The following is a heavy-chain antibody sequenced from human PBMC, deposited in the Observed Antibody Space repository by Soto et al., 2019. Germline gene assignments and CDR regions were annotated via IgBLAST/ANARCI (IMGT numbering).Heavy chain of an antibody. D-gene: IGHD2-2*01. J-gene: IGHJ4*02. CDR2: ISKNGDEE. CDR1: GFTFTAYA. Sequence: PGGSLRLSCAASGFTFTAYAMSWVRQAPGKGLEWVSVISKNGDEEYYADSVTGRFTISRDNAKNSVSLQMNTLRVEDTAVYYCAREDSIIIPAVSDFWGQGTLVTVSS. V-gene: IGHV3-23*01. CDR3: AREDSIIIPAVSDF.